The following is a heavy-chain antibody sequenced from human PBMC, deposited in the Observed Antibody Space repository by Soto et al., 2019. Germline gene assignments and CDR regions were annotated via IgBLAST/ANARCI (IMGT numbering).Heavy chain of an antibody. D-gene: IGHD6-13*01. V-gene: IGHV5-10-1*01. Sequence: GESLKISCKGSGGSFTSYWISWVRQMPGKGLEWMGRIDPSDSYTNYSPSFQGHVTISADKSISTAYLQWSSLKASDTAMYYCARHESQAQLVAFDYWGQGTLITVSS. J-gene: IGHJ4*02. CDR3: ARHESQAQLVAFDY. CDR1: GGSFTSYW. CDR2: IDPSDSYT.